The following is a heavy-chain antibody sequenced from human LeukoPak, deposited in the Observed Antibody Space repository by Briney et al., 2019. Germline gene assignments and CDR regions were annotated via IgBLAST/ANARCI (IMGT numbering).Heavy chain of an antibody. CDR2: ISTNGGST. J-gene: IGHJ4*02. Sequence: GGSVRLSCAASGFTLSRYAMQWVGQAPGKGLEYVSAISTNGGSTYYASSVKGRFTISRDHSKNTLYLQMVNLRPEDMAVYYCARGNDSSGYYYFFDYWGQGTMVTVSS. CDR1: GFTLSRYA. V-gene: IGHV3-64*01. CDR3: ARGNDSSGYYYFFDY. D-gene: IGHD3-22*01.